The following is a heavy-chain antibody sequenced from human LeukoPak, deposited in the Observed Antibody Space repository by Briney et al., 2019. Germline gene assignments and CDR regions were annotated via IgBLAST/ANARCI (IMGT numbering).Heavy chain of an antibody. J-gene: IGHJ1*01. CDR3: ARDGDYSSGWYEYFQH. CDR1: GFTVSSNY. V-gene: IGHV3-53*01. D-gene: IGHD6-19*01. CDR2: IYSGGST. Sequence: GGSLRLSCAASGFTVSSNYMSWVRQAPGKGLEWVSVIYSGGSTYYVDSVKGRFTISRDNSKNTLYLQMNSLRAEDTAVYYCARDGDYSSGWYEYFQHWGQGTLVTVSS.